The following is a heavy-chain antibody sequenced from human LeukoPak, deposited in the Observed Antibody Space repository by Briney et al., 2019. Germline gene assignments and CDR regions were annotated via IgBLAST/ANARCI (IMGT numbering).Heavy chain of an antibody. CDR2: MNPNSGNT. CDR1: GYTFTSYD. J-gene: IGHJ4*01. D-gene: IGHD4-23*01. Sequence: ASVKVSCKASGYTFTSYDINWVRQATGQGLEWMGWMNPNSGNTGYAQKFQGRVTMTRNTSISTAYMELSSLRSEDTAVYYCARDYGGNYYFDYWGQGTLVTVPS. V-gene: IGHV1-8*01. CDR3: ARDYGGNYYFDY.